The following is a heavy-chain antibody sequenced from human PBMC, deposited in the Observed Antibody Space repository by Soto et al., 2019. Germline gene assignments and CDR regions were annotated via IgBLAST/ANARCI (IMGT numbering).Heavy chain of an antibody. CDR2: IYYTGGP. V-gene: IGHV4-31*03. J-gene: IGHJ5*02. Sequence: QVKLQESGPRLVRPSQTLSLTCTDSGDSLTSPNNYWAWIRHLPGKGLEWICYIYYTGGPYFNPSFWCRVCMSVDTSANPFSLNLSSVPVADTALYYCAREGHLREPFSWFDLWGQGTLVTVSS. CDR3: AREGHLREPFSWFDL. CDR1: GDSLTSPNNY.